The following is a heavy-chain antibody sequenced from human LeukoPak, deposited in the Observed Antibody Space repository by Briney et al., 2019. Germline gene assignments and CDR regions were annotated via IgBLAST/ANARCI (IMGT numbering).Heavy chain of an antibody. CDR1: GFTFSSYA. Sequence: SGGSLRLSCAASGFTFSSYAMSWVRQAPGKGLEWVSAISGSGGSTYYADSVKGRFTISRDNSKNTLYLQMNSLRAEDTAVYYCAKIRNGVRGVYFDYWGQGTLVTVSS. J-gene: IGHJ4*02. CDR2: ISGSGGST. D-gene: IGHD3-10*01. V-gene: IGHV3-23*01. CDR3: AKIRNGVRGVYFDY.